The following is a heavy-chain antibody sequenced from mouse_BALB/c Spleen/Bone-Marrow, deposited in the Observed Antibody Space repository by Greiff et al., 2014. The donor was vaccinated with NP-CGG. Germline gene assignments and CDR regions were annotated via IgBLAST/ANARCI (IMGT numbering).Heavy chain of an antibody. J-gene: IGHJ3*01. V-gene: IGHV1-14*01. CDR3: ARRQFITTAAWFAY. Sequence: EVHLVESGPELVKPGASVKMSCKASGYTFTSYVMHWVKQKPGQGLEWIGYINPYNDGTKYNEKFKGKATLTSDKSSSTVYMELSSLTSEDSAVYYCARRQFITTAAWFAYWGQGTLVTVSA. CDR1: GYTFTSYV. D-gene: IGHD1-2*01. CDR2: INPYNDGT.